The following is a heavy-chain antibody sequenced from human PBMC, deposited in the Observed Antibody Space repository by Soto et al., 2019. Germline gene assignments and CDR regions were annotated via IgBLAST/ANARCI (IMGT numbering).Heavy chain of an antibody. D-gene: IGHD2-21*02. Sequence: EVQLVESGGGLVQPGGSLRLSCAASGFTVSSNYMSWVRQAPGKGLEWVSVIYSGGSTYYADSVKGRFTISRDNSTNTAYLQMNSLRADDTAVYYCAREKGGGAYCGGDCFAGTWGQGTLVTVSS. CDR1: GFTVSSNY. J-gene: IGHJ4*02. CDR3: AREKGGGAYCGGDCFAGT. CDR2: IYSGGST. V-gene: IGHV3-66*01.